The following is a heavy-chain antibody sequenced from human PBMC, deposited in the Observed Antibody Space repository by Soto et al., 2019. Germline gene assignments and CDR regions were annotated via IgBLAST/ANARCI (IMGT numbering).Heavy chain of an antibody. D-gene: IGHD3-10*01. V-gene: IGHV4-59*01. CDR1: GGSISSYY. CDR3: ARVGITMVRGVIRWFDP. J-gene: IGHJ5*02. CDR2: IYYSGST. Sequence: SETLSLTCTVSGGSISSYYWSWTRQPPGKGLEWIGYIYYSGSTNYNPSLKSRVTISVDTSKNQFSLKLSSVTAADTAVYYCARVGITMVRGVIRWFDPWGQGTLVTVSS.